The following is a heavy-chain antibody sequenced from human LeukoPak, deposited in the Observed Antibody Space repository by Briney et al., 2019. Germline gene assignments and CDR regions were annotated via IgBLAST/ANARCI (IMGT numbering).Heavy chain of an antibody. V-gene: IGHV4-39*01. D-gene: IGHD3-3*01. Sequence: SETLSLTCTVSGGSTNSNNYYWGWIRQPPGKGLEWIGSIYSSGSAYYNPSLKSRVTISVDTSKNQFSLRLSSVTAADTAVYYCQSRYLEWLLEYWGQGTLVTVSS. CDR1: GGSTNSNNYY. CDR3: QSRYLEWLLEY. CDR2: IYSSGSA. J-gene: IGHJ4*02.